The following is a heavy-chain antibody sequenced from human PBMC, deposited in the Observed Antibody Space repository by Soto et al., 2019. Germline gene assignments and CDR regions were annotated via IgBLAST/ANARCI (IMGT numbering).Heavy chain of an antibody. J-gene: IGHJ6*02. V-gene: IGHV5-51*01. CDR1: GYSFTSYW. CDR2: IYPGDSDT. CDR3: ARPDTTAGPYYYYGMDV. D-gene: IGHD2-21*02. Sequence: GESLKISCKGSGYSFTSYWIGWVRQMPGKGLEWMGIIYPGDSDTRCSPSFQGQVTISADKSISTAYLQWSSLKASDTAMYYCARPDTTAGPYYYYGMDVWGQGTTVTVSS.